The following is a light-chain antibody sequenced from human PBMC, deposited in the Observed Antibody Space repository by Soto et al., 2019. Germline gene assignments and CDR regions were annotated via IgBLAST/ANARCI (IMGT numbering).Light chain of an antibody. Sequence: DIQMTQSPSTLSASVGDRVTITCRASQSISVWLAWYQQKAEKAPNLLIYKACRLESGAPSRFSGSGSETECTLTISGLQPGDSATYYCQQYNSYSPTFGQGTKVDIK. CDR2: KAC. V-gene: IGKV1-5*03. J-gene: IGKJ1*01. CDR3: QQYNSYSPT. CDR1: QSISVW.